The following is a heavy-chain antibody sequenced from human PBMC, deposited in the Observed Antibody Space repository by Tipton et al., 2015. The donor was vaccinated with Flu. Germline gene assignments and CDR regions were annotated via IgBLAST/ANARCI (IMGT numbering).Heavy chain of an antibody. Sequence: SLRLSCAASGFNVSSNCISWVRQAPGKGLEWVSTIYRGGSTYYADSVRGRFSISRDNSNNTAYLQLNSLRAEDTAVYFCAREIRYSDWTLDYYGMDVWGQGTTVTGSS. CDR3: AREIRYSDWTLDYYGMDV. CDR1: GFNVSSNC. D-gene: IGHD1-1*01. J-gene: IGHJ6*02. V-gene: IGHV3-53*01. CDR2: IYRGGST.